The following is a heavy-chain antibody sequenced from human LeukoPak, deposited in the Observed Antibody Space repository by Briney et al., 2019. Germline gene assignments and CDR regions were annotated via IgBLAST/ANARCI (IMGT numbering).Heavy chain of an antibody. CDR3: AKGRHYYGSGSYLDS. J-gene: IGHJ4*02. Sequence: GGSLRLSCAASGFTFRSHAMNWVRQAPGKGREWVSAICGSGSTTYYADSVKGRFPISRDKSKNTLYLQMNRLPTEDPAIYYCAKGRHYYGSGSYLDSWGQGTLVTVSS. V-gene: IGHV3-23*01. D-gene: IGHD3-10*01. CDR2: ICGSGSTT. CDR1: GFTFRSHA.